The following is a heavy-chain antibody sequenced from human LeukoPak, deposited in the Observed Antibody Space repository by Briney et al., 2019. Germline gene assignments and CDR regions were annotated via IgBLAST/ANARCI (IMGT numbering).Heavy chain of an antibody. CDR3: AKTLQRRRDDAFDI. Sequence: SETLSLTCTVSGGSISSSTNYYWAWIRQPPGKGLERIGSIYYSGTTYYNPSLKSRVTISVDTSKNQFSLKLSSVTAADTAVYYCAKTLQRRRDDAFDIWGQGTMVTVSS. D-gene: IGHD2-21*02. CDR1: GGSISSSTNYY. V-gene: IGHV4-39*01. J-gene: IGHJ3*02. CDR2: IYYSGTT.